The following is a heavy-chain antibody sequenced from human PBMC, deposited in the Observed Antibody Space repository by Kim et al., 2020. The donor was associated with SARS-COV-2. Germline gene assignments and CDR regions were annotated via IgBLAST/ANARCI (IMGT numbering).Heavy chain of an antibody. D-gene: IGHD2-2*01. V-gene: IGHV3-30*03. Sequence: SVKGRITIPRDNSKNTVYLQMNSLRAEDTAVYFCAGGYCTSTNCYSPPGNWGQGALVTVSS. CDR3: AGGYCTSTNCYSPPGN. J-gene: IGHJ4*02.